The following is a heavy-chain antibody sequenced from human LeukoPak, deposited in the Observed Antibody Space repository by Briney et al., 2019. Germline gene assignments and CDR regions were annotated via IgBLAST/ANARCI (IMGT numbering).Heavy chain of an antibody. Sequence: GGSPRLSCAASGFTFSLYWMNWVRQAPRKGLVWVSRISTDGYTTDYADFVQGRFTASRDNTKNTWSLEMNSLRAEDTAVYYCVVGGSPGYWGQGTLVTVSS. CDR1: GFTFSLYW. D-gene: IGHD2-15*01. CDR2: ISTDGYTT. J-gene: IGHJ4*02. V-gene: IGHV3-74*01. CDR3: VVGGSPGY.